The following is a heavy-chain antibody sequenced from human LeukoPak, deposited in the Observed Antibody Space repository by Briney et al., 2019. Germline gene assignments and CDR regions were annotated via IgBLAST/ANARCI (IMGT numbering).Heavy chain of an antibody. J-gene: IGHJ4*02. CDR2: IIPIFGTA. Sequence: SVKVSCKASGGTFSSYAISWVRQAPGQGLEWMGGIIPIFGTANYAQKFQGRVTMTEDTSTDTAYMELSSLRSEDTAVYYCATSRSIAAFFDYWGQGTLVTVSS. D-gene: IGHD6-6*01. CDR1: GGTFSSYA. V-gene: IGHV1-69*06. CDR3: ATSRSIAAFFDY.